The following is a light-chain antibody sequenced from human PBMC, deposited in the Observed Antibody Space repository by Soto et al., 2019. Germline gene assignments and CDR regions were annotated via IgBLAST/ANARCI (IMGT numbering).Light chain of an antibody. CDR3: QQRSNWPPIT. J-gene: IGKJ5*01. CDR2: DAS. Sequence: EIVLTQSPGTLSLSPGERATVSCRAIQSVSSSSLTWCQQKPGQAPRLLIYDASNRATGIPARFSGSGSGTDFTLTISSLEPEDFAVYYCQQRSNWPPITFGQGTRLENK. CDR1: QSVSSSS. V-gene: IGKV3D-20*02.